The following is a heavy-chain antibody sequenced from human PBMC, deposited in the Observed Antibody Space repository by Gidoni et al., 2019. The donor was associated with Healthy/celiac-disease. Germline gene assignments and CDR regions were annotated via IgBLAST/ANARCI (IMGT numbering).Heavy chain of an antibody. V-gene: IGHV1-18*01. Sequence: QVQLVQSGAEVKKPGASGKVACKASGYTVTSYGISWVRQAPGQGLEWMGWISAYNGNTNYAQKLQGRVTMTTDTSTSTAYMELRSLRSDDTAVYYCARDRAAAAIPHSDYWGQGTLVTVSS. CDR3: ARDRAAAAIPHSDY. CDR1: GYTVTSYG. D-gene: IGHD2-2*02. CDR2: ISAYNGNT. J-gene: IGHJ4*02.